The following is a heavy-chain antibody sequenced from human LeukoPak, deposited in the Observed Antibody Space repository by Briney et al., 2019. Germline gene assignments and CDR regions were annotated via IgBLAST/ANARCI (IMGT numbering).Heavy chain of an antibody. J-gene: IGHJ3*02. CDR3: AAPGGDTTKSPNAFDI. CDR1: GYTLTELS. V-gene: IGHV1-24*01. CDR2: FDPEDGET. Sequence: GASVKVSCKASGYTLTELSMHWVRQAPGKGLEWMGGFDPEDGETIYAQKFQGRVTMTEDTSTDTAYMELSSLRSEDTAVYYCAAPGGDTTKSPNAFDIWGQGTMVTVSS. D-gene: IGHD2-21*01.